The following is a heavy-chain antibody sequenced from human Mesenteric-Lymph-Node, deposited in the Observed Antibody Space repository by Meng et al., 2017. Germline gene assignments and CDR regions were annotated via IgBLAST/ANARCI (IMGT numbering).Heavy chain of an antibody. CDR1: GFTFSNSD. Sequence: QVQLVESGGGEVLPGGSLRLSCAASGFTFSNSDMHWVRQAPGKGLEWVAVISYDGSTQYSTDFVKGRFTISRDNSENTLYLQMNSLRPEDTAVYYCAKNQKSSGWYDYFDYWGQGTLVTVSS. CDR2: ISYDGSTQ. CDR3: AKNQKSSGWYDYFDY. V-gene: IGHV3-30*18. D-gene: IGHD6-19*01. J-gene: IGHJ4*02.